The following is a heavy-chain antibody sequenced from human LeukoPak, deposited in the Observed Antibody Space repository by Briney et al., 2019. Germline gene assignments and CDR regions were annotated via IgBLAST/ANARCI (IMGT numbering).Heavy chain of an antibody. J-gene: IGHJ4*02. CDR3: ATNGGGDSGYGNFDY. CDR1: GFTFDDYA. D-gene: IGHD5-12*01. Sequence: PGGSLRLSCEASGFTFDDYAMHWVRQVPGRGLEWVSGISWNSETIGYADSVKGRFTISRDNAKNSLYLQMNSLRAEDTALYYCATNGGGDSGYGNFDYWGQGTLVTVSS. CDR2: ISWNSETI. V-gene: IGHV3-9*01.